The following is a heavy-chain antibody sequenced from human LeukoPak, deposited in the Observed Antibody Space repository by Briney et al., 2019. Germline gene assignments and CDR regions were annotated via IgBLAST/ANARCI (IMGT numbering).Heavy chain of an antibody. CDR3: ARDRGGYCSGGSCYRGGDFDY. CDR2: IKEDGSEK. V-gene: IGHV3-7*03. CDR1: GFTFSSYW. Sequence: PGGSLRLSCAASGFTFSSYWMSWVRQAPGKGLEWVANIKEDGSEKNYMDSVKGRFTISRDNAKNSLYLQMNSLRADDTAVYYCARDRGGYCSGGSCYRGGDFDYWGQGTLVTVSS. D-gene: IGHD2-15*01. J-gene: IGHJ4*02.